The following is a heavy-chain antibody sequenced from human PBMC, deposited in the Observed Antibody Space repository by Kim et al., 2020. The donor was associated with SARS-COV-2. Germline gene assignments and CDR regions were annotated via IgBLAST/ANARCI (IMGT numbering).Heavy chain of an antibody. J-gene: IGHJ6*01. D-gene: IGHD6-19*01. CDR1: GGSFSGYY. CDR2: INHSGST. V-gene: IGHV4-34*01. Sequence: SETLSLTCAVYGGSFSGYYWSWIRQPPGKGLEWVGEINHSGSTNYNPSIKSRVTISVDTSKNQFSLKLSSVTAADTAVYDCARARPDSSFYYYYGMDGLG. CDR3: ARARPDSSFYYYYGMDG.